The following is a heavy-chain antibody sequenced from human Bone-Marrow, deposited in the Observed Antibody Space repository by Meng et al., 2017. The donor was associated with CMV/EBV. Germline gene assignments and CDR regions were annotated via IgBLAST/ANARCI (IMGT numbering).Heavy chain of an antibody. CDR2: INPNSGGT. D-gene: IGHD3-22*01. CDR1: GYTFTGYY. J-gene: IGHJ3*02. Sequence: ASVKVSCKASGYTFTGYYMHWVRQAPGQGLEWMGWINPNSGGTNYAQKFQGRVTMTRGTSISTAYMELSRLRSDDTAVYYCARERITMIVPDHDAFDIWGQGTMVTVSS. CDR3: ARERITMIVPDHDAFDI. V-gene: IGHV1-2*02.